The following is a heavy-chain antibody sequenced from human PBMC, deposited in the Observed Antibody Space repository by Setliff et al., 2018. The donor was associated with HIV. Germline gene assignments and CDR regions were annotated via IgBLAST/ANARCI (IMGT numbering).Heavy chain of an antibody. CDR1: GGSIRNGLYY. V-gene: IGHV4-39*07. CDR3: ARGGGPDTNFDL. D-gene: IGHD5-18*01. Sequence: SETLSLTCTVSGGSIRNGLYYWHWIRQPPGKGLEWIGSVYYSRSTYYKPSLKSRVTISVDTSKNQFSLRLSSVTAADRAVYYCARGGGPDTNFDLWGQGTLVTVS. J-gene: IGHJ4*02. CDR2: VYYSRST.